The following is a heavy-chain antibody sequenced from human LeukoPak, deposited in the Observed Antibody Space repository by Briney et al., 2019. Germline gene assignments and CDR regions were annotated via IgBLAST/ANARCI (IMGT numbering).Heavy chain of an antibody. Sequence: SETLSLTCSVSGGSVSKYYWSWIRQPPGKGLEWIGYVYYTGSTNYNPSLKSRVTMFEDKSKNQFSLRLYSVTVADTAVYYCARHFAYSSSSYFDYWGQGSLVTVSS. V-gene: IGHV4-59*08. J-gene: IGHJ4*02. D-gene: IGHD6-6*01. CDR1: GGSVSKYY. CDR2: VYYTGST. CDR3: ARHFAYSSSSYFDY.